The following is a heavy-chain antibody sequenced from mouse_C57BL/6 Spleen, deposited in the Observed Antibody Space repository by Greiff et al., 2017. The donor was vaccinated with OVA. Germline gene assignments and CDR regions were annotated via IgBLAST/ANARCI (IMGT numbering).Heavy chain of an antibody. CDR3: APIYYDYTWCAY. Sequence: QVQLQQSGAELVKPGASVKLSCKASGYTFTSYWMHWVKQRPGQGLAWIGMIHPNSGSTNYNEKFKSKATLTVDKSSSTAYMQLSSLTSEDSAVYYCAPIYYDYTWCAYWGQWTLVTVSA. CDR1: GYTFTSYW. V-gene: IGHV1-64*01. CDR2: IHPNSGST. D-gene: IGHD2-4*01. J-gene: IGHJ3*01.